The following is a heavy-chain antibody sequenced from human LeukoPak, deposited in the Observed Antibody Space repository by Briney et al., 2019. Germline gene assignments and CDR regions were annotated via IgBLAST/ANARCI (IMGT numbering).Heavy chain of an antibody. CDR2: IYYSGST. Sequence: SETLSLTCTVSGGSISSYYWSWIRQPPGKGLEWIGYIYYSGSTNYNPSLKSRVTISVDTPKNQFSLKLSSVTAADTAVYYCARRPNYYDSSLDYWGQGTLVTVSS. V-gene: IGHV4-59*08. CDR3: ARRPNYYDSSLDY. D-gene: IGHD3-22*01. J-gene: IGHJ4*02. CDR1: GGSISSYY.